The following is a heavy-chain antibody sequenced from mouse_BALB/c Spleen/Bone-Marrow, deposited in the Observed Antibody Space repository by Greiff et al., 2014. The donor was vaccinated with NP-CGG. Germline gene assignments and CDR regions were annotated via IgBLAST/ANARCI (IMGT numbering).Heavy chain of an antibody. J-gene: IGHJ3*01. V-gene: IGHV1S81*02. CDR3: TRARPGGFAY. CDR2: INPSNGGP. CDR1: GYTFTNYY. D-gene: IGHD4-1*01. Sequence: LVESGAELVKPGASVKLSCKASGYTFTNYYMYWVKQRPGQGLEWIGEINPSNGGPNFNEKFKSKATLTVDKSSSTAYMQLSSLTSEDSAVYYCTRARPGGFAYWGQGTLVTASA.